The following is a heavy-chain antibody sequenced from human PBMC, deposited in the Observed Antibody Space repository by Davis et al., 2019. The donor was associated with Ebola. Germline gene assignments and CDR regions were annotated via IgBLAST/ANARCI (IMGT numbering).Heavy chain of an antibody. CDR3: ARRFSSPYFDP. J-gene: IGHJ4*02. Sequence: MPSETLSLTCTVSGGAISGNDYYWTWIRQPPGMGLEWIGYMHFGGATYYNPSLKSRVSIFVDTSKNQFSMKLSSVTATDTAVYYCARRFSSPYFDPWGQGIMVTVSS. CDR1: GGAISGNDYY. D-gene: IGHD6-13*01. CDR2: MHFGGAT. V-gene: IGHV4-39*01.